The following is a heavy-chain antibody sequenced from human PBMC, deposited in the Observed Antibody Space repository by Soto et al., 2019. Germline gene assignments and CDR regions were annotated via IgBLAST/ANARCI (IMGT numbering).Heavy chain of an antibody. D-gene: IGHD3-10*01. J-gene: IGHJ3*02. V-gene: IGHV3-21*01. CDR1: GFTFSSYS. CDR2: ISSSSSYI. CDR3: ARDLYGSGSYSPPVAFDI. Sequence: TGGSLRLSCAASGFTFSSYSMNWVRQAPGKGLEWVSSISSSSSYIYYADSVKGRFTISRDNAKNSLYLQMNSLRAEDTAVYYCARDLYGSGSYSPPVAFDIWGQGTMVTVSS.